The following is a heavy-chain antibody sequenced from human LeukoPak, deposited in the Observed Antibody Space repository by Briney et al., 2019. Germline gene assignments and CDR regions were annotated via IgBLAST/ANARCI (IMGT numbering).Heavy chain of an antibody. D-gene: IGHD6-19*01. V-gene: IGHV3-30*02. CDR2: IRYDGSNK. CDR3: ARGGSGWT. J-gene: IGHJ5*02. Sequence: PGGSLRLSCAASGFIFSSYGMHWVRQAPGKGLEWVAFIRYDGSNKYYSDSVKGRFTISRDNAKNSLYLQMNSLRAEDTAVYYCARGGSGWTWGQGTLVTVSS. CDR1: GFIFSSYG.